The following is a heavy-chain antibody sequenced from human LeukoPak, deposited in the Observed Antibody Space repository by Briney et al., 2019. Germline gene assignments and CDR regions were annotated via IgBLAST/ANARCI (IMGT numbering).Heavy chain of an antibody. D-gene: IGHD2-21*02. V-gene: IGHV3-30*02. CDR1: GFTFSTYG. J-gene: IGHJ4*02. Sequence: GGSLRLSCAASGFTFSTYGMHWVRQAPGKGLEWVAFIRYDGSNKFYSDSVKGRFTISRDNSKNTLYLQMNSLRAEDTAVYYCAKSAVRGLPVLGNWGQGTLVTVSS. CDR3: AKSAVRGLPVLGN. CDR2: IRYDGSNK.